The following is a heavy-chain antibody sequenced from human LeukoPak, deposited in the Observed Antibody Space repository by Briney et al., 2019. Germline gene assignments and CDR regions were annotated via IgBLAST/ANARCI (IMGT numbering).Heavy chain of an antibody. CDR3: ARGYSYVFY. V-gene: IGHV3-7*04. D-gene: IGHD5-18*01. CDR2: IKLDGSET. Sequence: GGSLRLSCAASGFTFSSYWMSWVRQAPGKGLEWVANIKLDGSETNYGDSVKGRFTISRDNAKNSLFLQMNSLRAEDTAVYYCARGYSYVFYWGQGTLVSVSA. CDR1: GFTFSSYW. J-gene: IGHJ4*02.